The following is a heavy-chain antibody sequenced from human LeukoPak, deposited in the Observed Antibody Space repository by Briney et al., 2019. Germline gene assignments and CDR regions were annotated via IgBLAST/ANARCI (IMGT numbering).Heavy chain of an antibody. CDR1: GGTFSSYA. CDR3: ARFRRYYYGSGSYVDY. Sequence: ASVKVSCKASGGTFSSYAISWVRQAPGQGLEWMGGIIPIFGTANYAQKFQGRVTITADESTSTAYMELSSLRSEDTAVYYCARFRRYYYGSGSYVDYWGQGTLVTVSS. J-gene: IGHJ4*02. D-gene: IGHD3-10*01. V-gene: IGHV1-69*13. CDR2: IIPIFGTA.